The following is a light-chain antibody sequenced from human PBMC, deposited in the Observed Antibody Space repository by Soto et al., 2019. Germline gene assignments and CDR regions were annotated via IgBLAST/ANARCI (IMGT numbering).Light chain of an antibody. Sequence: EIVMTQSPATLSVSQGERVTLSCMASESVSRNLAWYQQKPGQAPRLLIYGASTRATGIPARFSGSGSGTEFTLTISSLQSEDFAVYYCQQYNKWPHTFGGGTKVEIK. CDR1: ESVSRN. CDR3: QQYNKWPHT. CDR2: GAS. J-gene: IGKJ4*01. V-gene: IGKV3-15*01.